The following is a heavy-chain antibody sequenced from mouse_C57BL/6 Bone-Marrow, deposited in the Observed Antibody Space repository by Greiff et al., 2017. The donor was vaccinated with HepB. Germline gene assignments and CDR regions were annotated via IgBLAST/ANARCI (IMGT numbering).Heavy chain of an antibody. D-gene: IGHD2-4*01. CDR2: INPSSGYT. Sequence: VQLQQSGAELAKPGASVKLSCKASGYTFTSYWMHWVKQRPGQGLEWIGYINPSSGYTKYNQKFKDKATLTADKSASTAYMQLSSLTYEESAVYYCASPYDYDEGWFAYWGQGTLVTVSA. CDR3: ASPYDYDEGWFAY. J-gene: IGHJ3*01. V-gene: IGHV1-7*01. CDR1: GYTFTSYW.